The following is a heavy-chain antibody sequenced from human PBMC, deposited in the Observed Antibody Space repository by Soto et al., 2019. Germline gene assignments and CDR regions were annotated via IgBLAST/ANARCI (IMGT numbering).Heavy chain of an antibody. CDR2: ISAYNGNT. J-gene: IGHJ4*02. CDR1: GYTFTNYA. D-gene: IGHD3-10*01. Sequence: ASVKVSCKASGYTFTNYAISWVRQAPGQGLEWMGWISAYNGNTNYAQKLQGRVTMTTDTSTSSASMELRSLRSDDTAVYYCARAWFGDFVYYFHYWGQGTLVTAPQ. V-gene: IGHV1-18*01. CDR3: ARAWFGDFVYYFHY.